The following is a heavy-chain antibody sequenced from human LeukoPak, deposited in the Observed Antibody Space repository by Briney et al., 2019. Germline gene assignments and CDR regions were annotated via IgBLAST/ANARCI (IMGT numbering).Heavy chain of an antibody. Sequence: ASVKVSCKASGYTFTGYYIHWVRQAPGQWLEWMGWINPNSGDTNYAPKFQGRVTMTRDTSISTAYMELSRLRSDDTAVYYCARRENDYWGQGTLVTVSS. CDR2: INPNSGDT. CDR1: GYTFTGYY. V-gene: IGHV1-2*02. CDR3: ARRENDY. J-gene: IGHJ4*02.